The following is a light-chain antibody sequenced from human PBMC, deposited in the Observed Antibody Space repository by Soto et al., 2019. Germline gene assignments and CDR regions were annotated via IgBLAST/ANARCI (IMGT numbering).Light chain of an antibody. CDR1: QSVLYSSNNKNY. V-gene: IGKV4-1*01. CDR2: WAS. CDR3: QQYYSSLLLT. Sequence: DIVMTQSPDSLAVSLGERATINCKSSQSVLYSSNNKNYLAWYQQKPGQPPKPLIYWASTREYGVPDRFSGSASGTDFTHTISSLQAEDVAVYYCQQYYSSLLLTFGGGTKVEIK. J-gene: IGKJ4*01.